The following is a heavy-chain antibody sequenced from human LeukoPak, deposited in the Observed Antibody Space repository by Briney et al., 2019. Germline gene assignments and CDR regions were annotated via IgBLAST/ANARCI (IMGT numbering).Heavy chain of an antibody. Sequence: GGSLRLSCAASAFTFSNHGFHWVRQAPGKGLEWVAVIWYDGSERSYAGSVKGRFTISRDNSKKTVYLQMNSLRAEDTAVYYCASDAVRYPLDWGQGTLVTVSS. CDR3: ASDAVRYPLD. J-gene: IGHJ1*01. D-gene: IGHD3-9*01. CDR2: IWYDGSER. V-gene: IGHV3-33*01. CDR1: AFTFSNHG.